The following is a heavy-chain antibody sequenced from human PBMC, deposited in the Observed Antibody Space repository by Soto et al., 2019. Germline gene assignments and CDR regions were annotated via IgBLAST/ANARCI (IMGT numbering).Heavy chain of an antibody. CDR1: GGSISSSSYY. J-gene: IGHJ3*02. Sequence: SETLSLTCTVSGGSISSSSYYWGWIRQPPGKGLEWIGSIYYSGSTYYNPSLKSRVTISVDTSKNKFSLKLSSVTAADTTVYYCARRSTRPQRAFDIWGQGTMVTVSS. D-gene: IGHD4-4*01. V-gene: IGHV4-39*01. CDR2: IYYSGST. CDR3: ARRSTRPQRAFDI.